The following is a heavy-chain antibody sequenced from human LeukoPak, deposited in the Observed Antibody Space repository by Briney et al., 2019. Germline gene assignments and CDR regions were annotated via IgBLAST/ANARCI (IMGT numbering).Heavy chain of an antibody. CDR3: AKRPGRRFYYDSSGYGLY. J-gene: IGHJ4*02. Sequence: GGSLRLSCAASGFTFSSYAMSWVRQAPGKGLEWVSAISGSGGSTYYADSVKGRFTISRDNSKNTLYLQMNSLRAEDTAVYYCAKRPGRRFYYDSSGYGLYWGQGTLVTVSS. D-gene: IGHD3-22*01. V-gene: IGHV3-23*01. CDR2: ISGSGGST. CDR1: GFTFSSYA.